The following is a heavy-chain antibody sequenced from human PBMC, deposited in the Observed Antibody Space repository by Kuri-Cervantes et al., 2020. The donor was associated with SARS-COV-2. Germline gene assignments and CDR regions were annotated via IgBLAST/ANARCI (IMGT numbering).Heavy chain of an antibody. J-gene: IGHJ4*02. CDR3: ARGQRYGDY. Sequence: SQTLSLTCAVYGGSFSGYYWSWIRQPPGKGLEWIGEINHSGSTNYNPSLKSRVTISVDTSKNQFSLKLSSVTAADTAVYYCARGQRYGDYWGQGTLVTVSS. CDR1: GGSFSGYY. CDR2: INHSGST. V-gene: IGHV4-34*01. D-gene: IGHD1-1*01.